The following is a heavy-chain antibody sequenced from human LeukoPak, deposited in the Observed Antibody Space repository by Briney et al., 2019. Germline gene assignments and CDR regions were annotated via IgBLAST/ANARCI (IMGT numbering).Heavy chain of an antibody. Sequence: GGSLRLSCAASGFTFSTYGMTWVRQAPGKGLEWVSAISGSGGSTYYADSVKGRFTISRDNAKNSLYLQMNSLRAEDTALYYCARETFDYWGQGTLVTVSS. V-gene: IGHV3-23*01. CDR2: ISGSGGST. CDR3: ARETFDY. J-gene: IGHJ4*02. CDR1: GFTFSTYG.